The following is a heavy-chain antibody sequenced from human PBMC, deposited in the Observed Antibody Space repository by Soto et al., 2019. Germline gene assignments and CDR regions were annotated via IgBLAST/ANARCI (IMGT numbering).Heavy chain of an antibody. CDR3: AKGSGGNCYSHFDY. CDR1: GGSISSYY. CDR2: IYYSGST. Sequence: SETLSLTCTVSGGSISSYYWSWIRQPPGKGLEWIGYIYYSGSTNYNPSLKSRVTISVDMSKNQFSLKLSSVTAADTAVYYCAKGSGGNCYSHFDYCGQGTLVTVSS. J-gene: IGHJ4*02. D-gene: IGHD2-15*01. V-gene: IGHV4-59*01.